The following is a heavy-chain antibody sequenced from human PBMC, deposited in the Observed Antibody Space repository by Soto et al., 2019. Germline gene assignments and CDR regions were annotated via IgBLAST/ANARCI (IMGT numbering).Heavy chain of an antibody. CDR3: ARSIVVGAFDI. J-gene: IGHJ3*02. V-gene: IGHV1-69*05. CDR1: GGTFSSYA. D-gene: IGHD2-2*01. Sequence: GASVKVSCKASGGTFSSYAISWVRQAPGQRLEWMGWIIASFGKAKYAQKFQGRVTITRDTSTSTAYMELSSLRSEDTAVYYCARSIVVGAFDIWGQGTMVTVSS. CDR2: IIASFGKA.